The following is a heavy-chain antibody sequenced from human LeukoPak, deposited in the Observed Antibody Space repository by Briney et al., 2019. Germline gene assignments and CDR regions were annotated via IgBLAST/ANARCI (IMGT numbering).Heavy chain of an antibody. CDR3: ARGYCSGGSCYSYYYYNYMDV. J-gene: IGHJ6*03. D-gene: IGHD2-15*01. CDR1: GGSISSSSYY. V-gene: IGHV4-39*07. Sequence: SETLSLTCTDPGGSISSSSYYWGWIRQPPGTWLEWIERIHISGSTNYNPCLRIRVTISVDTSKNQFSLKLSSVTAADTAVCYCARGYCSGGSCYSYYYYNYMDVWGKGTTVTVSS. CDR2: IHISGST.